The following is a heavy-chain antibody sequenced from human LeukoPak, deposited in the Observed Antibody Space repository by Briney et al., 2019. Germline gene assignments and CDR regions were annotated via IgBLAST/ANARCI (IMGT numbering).Heavy chain of an antibody. CDR3: ARQHVVADFDY. V-gene: IGHV4-39*07. Sequence: PSETLSLTCTVSGGSISSSSYYWGWIRQPPGKGLEWIGNIYYSGTTYYNPSLKSRVTISVDTSKNQFSLKLSSVTAADTAVYYCARQHVVADFDYWGQGTLVTVSS. D-gene: IGHD2-15*01. J-gene: IGHJ4*02. CDR1: GGSISSSSYY. CDR2: IYYSGTT.